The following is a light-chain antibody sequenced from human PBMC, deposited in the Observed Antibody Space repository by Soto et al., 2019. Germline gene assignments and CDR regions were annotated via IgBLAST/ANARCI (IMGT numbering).Light chain of an antibody. CDR1: QSVNNNY. Sequence: EIVLTQSPGTLSLSPGERATLSCRASQSVNNNYLAWYQQKPGQAPRLLIYGASSRATGIPDRFSGSGSGTDFTLTISRLEPADFAVYYCQQYGSSQYTFGQGTKREIK. CDR2: GAS. V-gene: IGKV3-20*01. J-gene: IGKJ2*01. CDR3: QQYGSSQYT.